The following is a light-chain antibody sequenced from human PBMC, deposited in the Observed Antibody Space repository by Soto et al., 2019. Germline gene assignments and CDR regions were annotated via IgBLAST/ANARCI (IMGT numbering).Light chain of an antibody. CDR1: QSVSSSH. J-gene: IGKJ4*01. Sequence: EIVLTQSPGTLSLSPGERATLSCRASQSVSSSHLAWYQQKPGQAPRLLIYGASSWATGIPNRFSGSGSGTDFTLTISSLEPEDVAVYYCQQYCSSPLTFGGGTKVEIK. CDR3: QQYCSSPLT. V-gene: IGKV3-20*01. CDR2: GAS.